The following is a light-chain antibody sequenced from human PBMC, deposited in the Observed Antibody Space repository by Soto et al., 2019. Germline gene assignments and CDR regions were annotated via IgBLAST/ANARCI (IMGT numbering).Light chain of an antibody. CDR1: QSVSNN. J-gene: IGKJ3*01. Sequence: EIVMTQSPATLSVSPGESATLSCRASQSVSNNLAWYQQKPGQTPRLLIYGVSTRATGFPARFSGSGSGTEFTLTISSLQSEDSAVYYCHQYNSWPRGTFGPGTKVEIK. CDR3: HQYNSWPRGT. V-gene: IGKV3-15*01. CDR2: GVS.